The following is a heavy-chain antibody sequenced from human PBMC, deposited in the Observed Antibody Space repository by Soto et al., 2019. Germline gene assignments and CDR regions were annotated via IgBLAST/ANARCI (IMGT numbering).Heavy chain of an antibody. V-gene: IGHV4-34*01. CDR3: ARIRRGYSYGYDYYYYGMDV. CDR2: INHSGST. D-gene: IGHD5-18*01. CDR1: GGPFSGYY. J-gene: IGHJ6*02. Sequence: PSETLSLTCAVYGGPFSGYYWSWIRQPPGKGVEWVGEINHSGSTNYNPSLKNQVTISVDTSKNQVYLKLSSVTAADTAVYYCARIRRGYSYGYDYYYYGMDVWGQGTTVTVSS.